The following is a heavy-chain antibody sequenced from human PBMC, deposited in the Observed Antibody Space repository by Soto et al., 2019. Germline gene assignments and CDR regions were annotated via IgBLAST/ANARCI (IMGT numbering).Heavy chain of an antibody. Sequence: GASVKVSCKASGYTFTTYAMHWVRQAPGQRLEWMGWINTGNGNTKYSQNFQGRVTITRDTSASTAYLELSSLRSEDTAVYYCARVSYYGYDSPFVRHGYWSQGTPVTVSS. CDR3: ARVSYYGYDSPFVRHGY. CDR2: INTGNGNT. V-gene: IGHV1-3*04. J-gene: IGHJ4*02. D-gene: IGHD5-12*01. CDR1: GYTFTTYA.